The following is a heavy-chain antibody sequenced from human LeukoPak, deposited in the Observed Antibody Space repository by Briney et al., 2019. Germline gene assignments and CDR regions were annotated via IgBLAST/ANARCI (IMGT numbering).Heavy chain of an antibody. CDR3: ARVSAMVGNAFDI. D-gene: IGHD5-18*01. CDR1: GVSISSGGYY. CDR2: IYYSGST. J-gene: IGHJ3*02. Sequence: SQTLSLTCTVSGVSISSGGYYWRWIRQHPGKGLEWIGYIYYSGSTYYNPSLKSRVTISVDTSENQFSLKLSSVTAADTAVYYCARVSAMVGNAFDIWGQGTMVTVSS. V-gene: IGHV4-31*03.